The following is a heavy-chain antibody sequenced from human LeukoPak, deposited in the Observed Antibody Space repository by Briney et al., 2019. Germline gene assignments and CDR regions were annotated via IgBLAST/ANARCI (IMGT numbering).Heavy chain of an antibody. J-gene: IGHJ4*02. CDR1: GYTFTSYD. Sequence: ASVKVSCKASGYTFTSYDINWVRQATGQGLEWMGWMNPNSGNTGYAQKFQGRVTMTRNTSISTAYMELSSLGSEDTAVYYCARVSSGWNYYFDYWGQGTLVTVSS. CDR3: ARVSSGWNYYFDY. D-gene: IGHD6-19*01. CDR2: MNPNSGNT. V-gene: IGHV1-8*01.